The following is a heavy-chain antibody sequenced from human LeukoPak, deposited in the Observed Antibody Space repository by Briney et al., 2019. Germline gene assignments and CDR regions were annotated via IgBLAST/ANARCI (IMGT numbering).Heavy chain of an antibody. CDR1: GYSFTSYW. CDR2: IYPGDSDT. V-gene: IGHV5-51*01. D-gene: IGHD2-2*01. CDR3: AMLASKYQLLAWFDP. J-gene: IGHJ5*02. Sequence: GESLKISCRGSGYSFTSYWIGWVRQMPGKGLEWMGIIYPGDSDTRYSPSFQGQVTISADKSISTAYLQWSSLKASDTAMYYCAMLASKYQLLAWFDPWGQGTLVTVSS.